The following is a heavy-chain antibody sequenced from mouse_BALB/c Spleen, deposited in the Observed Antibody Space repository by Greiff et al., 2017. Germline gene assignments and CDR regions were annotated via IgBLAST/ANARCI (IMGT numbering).Heavy chain of an antibody. CDR1: GYTFTSYV. D-gene: IGHD3-2*01. Sequence: EVQLQQSGPELVKPGASVKIPCKASGYTFTSYVMHWVKQKPGQGLEWIGYINPYNDGTKYNEKFKGKATLTSDKSSSTAYMELSSLTSEDSAVYYCARQDSSGYDYYAMDYWGQGTSVTVSS. CDR2: INPYNDGT. V-gene: IGHV1-14*01. CDR3: ARQDSSGYDYYAMDY. J-gene: IGHJ4*01.